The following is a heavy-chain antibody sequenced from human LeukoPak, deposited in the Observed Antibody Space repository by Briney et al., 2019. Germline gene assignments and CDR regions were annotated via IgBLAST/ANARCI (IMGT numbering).Heavy chain of an antibody. CDR2: LSYDGTNE. Sequence: TGGSLRLSCAASGFIFSGSVMHWVRQAPGKGLEWVAVLSYDGTNEYYGDSVKGRFTISRDNSKNTLYLHMNSLRHDDTAVYSCARDSGCSAGEDWGHGSLVIVSS. CDR1: GFIFSGSV. D-gene: IGHD3-22*01. CDR3: ARDSGCSAGED. V-gene: IGHV3-30*03. J-gene: IGHJ4*01.